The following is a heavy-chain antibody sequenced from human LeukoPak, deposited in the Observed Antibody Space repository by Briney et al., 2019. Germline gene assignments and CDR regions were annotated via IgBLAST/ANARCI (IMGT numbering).Heavy chain of an antibody. CDR1: GFTFNNYG. D-gene: IGHD1-26*01. J-gene: IGHJ4*02. CDR3: ASYLVGAKRSFDY. V-gene: IGHV3-30*02. Sequence: GGSLRLSCAASGFTFNNYGMHWVRQAPGKGLEWLAFIRYDGSNTYYADSLKGRFTISRDNAKNSLYLQMNSLRAEDTAVYYCASYLVGAKRSFDYWGQGTLVTVSS. CDR2: IRYDGSNT.